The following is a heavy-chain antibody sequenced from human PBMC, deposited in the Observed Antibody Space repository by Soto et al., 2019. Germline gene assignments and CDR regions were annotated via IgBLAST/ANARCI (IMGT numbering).Heavy chain of an antibody. CDR1: VEPMTGGYY. Sequence: KTSETLSLTCDVSVEPMTGGYYWGWIRQSPGKGLEWIGSIYYGGTTYYNPSLRSRLAISIDTSKNQFSLRLTSVTAADTALYFCARGRYYFDFWGRGTLVTVSS. J-gene: IGHJ4*02. CDR2: IYYGGTT. CDR3: ARGRYYFDF. V-gene: IGHV4-38-2*01.